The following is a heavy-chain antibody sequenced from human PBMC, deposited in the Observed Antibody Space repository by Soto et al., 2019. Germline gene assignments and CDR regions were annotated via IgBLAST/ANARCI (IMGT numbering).Heavy chain of an antibody. CDR2: INHSGST. D-gene: IGHD3-10*01. J-gene: IGHJ4*02. Sequence: SETLSLTCAVYGGSFSGYYWSWIRQPPGKGLEWIGEINHSGSTNYNPSLKSRVTISVDTSKNQFSLKLSSVTAADTAVYYCARLLGNTMVRGVTFEYWGQGTLVTVSS. CDR1: GGSFSGYY. V-gene: IGHV4-34*01. CDR3: ARLLGNTMVRGVTFEY.